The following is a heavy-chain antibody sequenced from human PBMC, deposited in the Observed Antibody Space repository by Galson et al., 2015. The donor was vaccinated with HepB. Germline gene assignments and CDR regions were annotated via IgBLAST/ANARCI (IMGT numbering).Heavy chain of an antibody. CDR1: GYTFTSYY. CDR3: ARGGQRYYYYYYGMDV. Sequence: SVKVSCKASGYTFTSYYMHWVRQAPGQGLEWMGIINHSGGSTSYAQKFQGRVTMTRDTSTSTVYMELSSLRSEDTAVYYCARGGQRYYYYYYGMDVWGQGTTVTVSS. CDR2: INHSGGST. V-gene: IGHV1-46*01. J-gene: IGHJ6*02. D-gene: IGHD3-10*01.